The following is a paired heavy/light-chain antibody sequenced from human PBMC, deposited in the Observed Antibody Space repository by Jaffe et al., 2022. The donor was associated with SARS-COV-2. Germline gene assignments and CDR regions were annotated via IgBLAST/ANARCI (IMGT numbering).Heavy chain of an antibody. V-gene: IGHV3-48*01. CDR3: ARDTHYSFDY. CDR2: IRSSDSTR. CDR1: GFTFSSYS. D-gene: IGHD3-10*01. Sequence: EVQLVESGGGLVQPGGSLRLSCEVSGFTFSSYSMNWVRQAPGKGLEWISYIRSSDSTRSYADSVKGRFIISSDNAKNSLYLQMNSLRAEDTAVYYCARDTHYSFDYWGQGTLVTVSS. J-gene: IGHJ4*02.
Light chain of an antibody. CDR1: SSDVGGYNF. Sequence: QSALTQPPSASGSPGQSVTISCTGTSSDVGGYNFVSWYQHHPGKAPKLLIYEVTKRPSGVPDRFSGSKSGNTASLTVSALQAEDEADYYCTSHAGSDIFVFGTGTKVTVL. V-gene: IGLV2-8*01. CDR2: EVT. CDR3: TSHAGSDIFV. J-gene: IGLJ1*01.